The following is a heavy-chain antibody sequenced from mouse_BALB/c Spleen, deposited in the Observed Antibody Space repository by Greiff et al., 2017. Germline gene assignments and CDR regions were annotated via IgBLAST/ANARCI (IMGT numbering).Heavy chain of an antibody. Sequence: QVQLQQSGAELVRPGASVTLSCKASGYTFTDYEMHWVKQTPVHGLEWIGAIDPETGGTAYNQKFKGKATLTADKSSSTAYMELRSLTSEDSAVYYCTRERDYGSSPFDYWGQGTTLTVSS. CDR2: IDPETGGT. D-gene: IGHD1-1*01. CDR3: TRERDYGSSPFDY. J-gene: IGHJ2*01. CDR1: GYTFTDYE. V-gene: IGHV1-15*01.